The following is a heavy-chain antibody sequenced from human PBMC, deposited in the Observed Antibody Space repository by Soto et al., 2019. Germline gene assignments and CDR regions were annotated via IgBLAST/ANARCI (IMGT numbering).Heavy chain of an antibody. Sequence: QVQLVQSGAEVKKPGSSVKVSCKASGGTFSSYTISWVRQAPGQGLEWMGRIIPILGIANYAQKFQGRVTXXAXKXRSTAYMELSSLRSEDTAVYYCARTVPSAYYYGMDVWGQGTTVTVSS. J-gene: IGHJ6*02. D-gene: IGHD4-17*01. CDR1: GGTFSSYT. CDR2: IIPILGIA. CDR3: ARTVPSAYYYGMDV. V-gene: IGHV1-69*02.